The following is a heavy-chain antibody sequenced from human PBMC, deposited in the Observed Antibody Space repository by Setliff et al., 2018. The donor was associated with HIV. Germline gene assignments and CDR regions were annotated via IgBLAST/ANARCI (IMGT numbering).Heavy chain of an antibody. V-gene: IGHV1-8*03. CDR2: MNPNSGNP. D-gene: IGHD4-17*01. J-gene: IGHJ2*01. Sequence: ASVKVSCKASGYTFSSYDINWVRQATGQGLEWMGWMNPNSGNPGYAQRFQGRVTITRNTSISTAYMELSSLRSDDTAVYYCARVGMGTVTTHGYWYFDLWGRGTLVTVSS. CDR1: GYTFSSYD. CDR3: ARVGMGTVTTHGYWYFDL.